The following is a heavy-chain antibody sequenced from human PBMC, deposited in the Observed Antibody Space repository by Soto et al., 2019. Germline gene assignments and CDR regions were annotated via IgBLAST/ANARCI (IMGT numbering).Heavy chain of an antibody. Sequence: SSETLSLTCTVSGGSISSGGYYWSWIRQHPGKGLEWIGYIYYSGSTYYDPSLKSRVTISVDTSKNQFSLKLSSVTAADTAVYYCARVRDFWSGYRQYYFDYWGQGTLVTVSS. D-gene: IGHD3-3*01. J-gene: IGHJ4*02. CDR3: ARVRDFWSGYRQYYFDY. CDR1: GGSISSGGYY. CDR2: IYYSGST. V-gene: IGHV4-31*03.